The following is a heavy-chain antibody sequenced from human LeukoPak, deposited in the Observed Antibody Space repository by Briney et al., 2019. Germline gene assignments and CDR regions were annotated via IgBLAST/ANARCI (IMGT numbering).Heavy chain of an antibody. D-gene: IGHD3-22*01. Sequence: GGSLRLSCAASGFTFSSYSMNWVRQAPGKGLEWVSSISSSSSYIYYADSVRGRFTISRDDAKNSLYLQMNSLRAEDTAVYYCAREDSSGYYYVGYWGQGTLVTVSS. CDR2: ISSSSSYI. J-gene: IGHJ4*02. V-gene: IGHV3-21*01. CDR1: GFTFSSYS. CDR3: AREDSSGYYYVGY.